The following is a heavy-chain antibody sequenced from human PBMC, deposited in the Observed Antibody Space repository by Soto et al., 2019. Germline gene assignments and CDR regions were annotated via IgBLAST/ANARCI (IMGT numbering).Heavy chain of an antibody. CDR3: ASGDGSGSYFDY. J-gene: IGHJ4*02. CDR2: IYYSGST. V-gene: IGHV4-59*01. Sequence: SETLSLTCTVSGGSISSYYWSWIRQPPGKGLEWIGYIYYSGSTNYNPSLKSRVTISVDTSKNQFSLKLSSVTAADTAVYYCASGDGSGSYFDYWGQGTLVTVSS. D-gene: IGHD3-10*01. CDR1: GGSISSYY.